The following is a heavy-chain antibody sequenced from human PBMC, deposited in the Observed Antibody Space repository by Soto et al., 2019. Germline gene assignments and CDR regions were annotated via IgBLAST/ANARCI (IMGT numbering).Heavy chain of an antibody. Sequence: QVQLHQSGPGLVMPSGTLSLTCAVSGDSIRSSYWWRWFRQPRGKGLEWVGGICHSGRTDYNPYLTIRVNISVDKSGNHLSLNLDSVTAADAAVYYCATKSAAPDLYWYFDLWCRGTLVTVSS. CDR1: GDSIRSSYW. V-gene: IGHV4-4*02. J-gene: IGHJ2*01. CDR3: ATKSAAPDLYWYFDL. D-gene: IGHD6-13*01. CDR2: ICHSGRT.